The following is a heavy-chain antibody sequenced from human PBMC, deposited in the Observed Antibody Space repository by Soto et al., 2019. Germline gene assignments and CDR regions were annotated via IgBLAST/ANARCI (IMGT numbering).Heavy chain of an antibody. CDR1: GYNFTDYS. J-gene: IGHJ4*02. V-gene: IGHV1-2*02. D-gene: IGHD1-7*01. CDR2: INPNSGDT. Sequence: QVQLVQSGAEVRKPGASVRLSCETSGYNFTDYSIHWVRQAPGQGLEWMGWINPNSGDTKYAQKFQGRVTMTGDTSFSTAYLELTRLRSDDTAVYYCARDRSLELADYWGQGTLVTVSS. CDR3: ARDRSLELADY.